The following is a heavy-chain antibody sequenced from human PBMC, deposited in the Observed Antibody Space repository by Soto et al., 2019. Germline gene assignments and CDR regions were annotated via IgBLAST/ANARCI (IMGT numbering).Heavy chain of an antibody. CDR2: IYTSGST. CDR1: GGSISSYF. V-gene: IGHV4-4*07. Sequence: SETLSLTCTVSGGSISSYFWTWIRQPAGKGLEYIGRIYTSGSTNYNPSLKSRVTMSVDTSKNQFSLKLTSVTAADTAVYFCARESPTKIAAAGLDYWGQGTL. CDR3: ARESPTKIAAAGLDY. J-gene: IGHJ4*02. D-gene: IGHD6-13*01.